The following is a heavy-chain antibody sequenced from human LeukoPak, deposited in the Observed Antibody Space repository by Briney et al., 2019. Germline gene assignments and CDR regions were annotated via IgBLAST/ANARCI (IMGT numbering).Heavy chain of an antibody. Sequence: SETLSLTCTVSGGSISTYYWNWIRQPPGKGLEWIGHVYHSGSTNYNPSLKSRVTISVDTSKNEFSLKLSSVTAADTAVYFCARGSYCSGGTCMFDYWGQGTLVTVSS. V-gene: IGHV4-59*01. D-gene: IGHD2-15*01. CDR2: VYHSGST. CDR1: GGSISTYY. CDR3: ARGSYCSGGTCMFDY. J-gene: IGHJ4*02.